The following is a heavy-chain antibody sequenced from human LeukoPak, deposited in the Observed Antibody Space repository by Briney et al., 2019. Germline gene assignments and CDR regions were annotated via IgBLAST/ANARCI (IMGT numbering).Heavy chain of an antibody. J-gene: IGHJ4*02. CDR2: ISYDGSNK. D-gene: IGHD6-19*01. CDR1: GFTFSSYA. Sequence: GGPLRLSCAASGFTFSSYAMHWVRQAPGKGLEWVAVISYDGSNKYYADSVKGRFTISRDNSKNTLYLQMNSLRAEDTAVYYCARDQDSSGWYTFDYWGQGTLVTVSS. CDR3: ARDQDSSGWYTFDY. V-gene: IGHV3-30*04.